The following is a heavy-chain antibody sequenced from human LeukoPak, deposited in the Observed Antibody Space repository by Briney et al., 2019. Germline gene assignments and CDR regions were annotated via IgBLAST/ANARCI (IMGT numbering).Heavy chain of an antibody. D-gene: IGHD7-27*01. Sequence: SGGPLRLSCAASGFTFSSYSMNWVRQAPGKGLEWVSSISSSSSYIYYADSVKGRFTISRDNAKNSLYLQINSLRAEDTAVYYCARDQGVGTEPFDYWGQGTLVTVSS. V-gene: IGHV3-21*01. CDR2: ISSSSSYI. CDR1: GFTFSSYS. CDR3: ARDQGVGTEPFDY. J-gene: IGHJ4*02.